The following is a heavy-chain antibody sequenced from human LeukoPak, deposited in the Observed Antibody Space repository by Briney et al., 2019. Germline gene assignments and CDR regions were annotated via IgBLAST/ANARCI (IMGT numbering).Heavy chain of an antibody. V-gene: IGHV3-21*01. CDR1: GFTFSSYS. CDR3: ARAHNITMVRGPCDY. Sequence: SGGSLRLSCAASGFTFSSYSMNWVRQAPGKGLEWVSSISSSSSYIYYADSVKGRFTISRDNAKNSLYLQMNSLRAEDTAVYYCARAHNITMVRGPCDYWGQGTLVTVSS. J-gene: IGHJ4*02. D-gene: IGHD3-10*01. CDR2: ISSSSSYI.